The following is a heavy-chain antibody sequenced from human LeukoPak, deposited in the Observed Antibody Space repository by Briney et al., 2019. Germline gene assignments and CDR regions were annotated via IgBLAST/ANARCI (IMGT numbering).Heavy chain of an antibody. D-gene: IGHD6-13*01. CDR1: GFTFSSHW. J-gene: IGHJ4*02. Sequence: QPGGSLRLSCAASGFTFSSHWMHWVRQAPGKGLVWVSRINSDGSDTSYADSVKGRFTISRDNAKNSLYLQMNSLRAEDTAVYYCATRGHSSSWYYFDYWGQGTLVTVSS. V-gene: IGHV3-74*01. CDR3: ATRGHSSSWYYFDY. CDR2: INSDGSDT.